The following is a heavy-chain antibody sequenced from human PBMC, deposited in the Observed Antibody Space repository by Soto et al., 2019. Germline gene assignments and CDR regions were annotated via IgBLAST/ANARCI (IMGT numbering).Heavy chain of an antibody. V-gene: IGHV3-23*01. D-gene: IGHD6-13*01. CDR1: GFTFSSSV. CDR3: AKTASGWFSAFDI. CDR2: ISGSGGTT. J-gene: IGHJ3*02. Sequence: EVQLLESGGGLVQPGGSLRLSCAASGFTFSSSVMSWVRQAPGKGLEWVAAISGSGGTTYYADSVKGRFTFSRDNSKNTMYLQMNSLRAEDTAVYYCAKTASGWFSAFDIWGQGTMVTVSS.